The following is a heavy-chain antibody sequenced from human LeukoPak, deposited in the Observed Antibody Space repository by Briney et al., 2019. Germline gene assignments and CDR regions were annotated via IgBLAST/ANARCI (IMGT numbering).Heavy chain of an antibody. CDR2: ISSSGDST. D-gene: IGHD2/OR15-2a*01. CDR1: GFTFSFYA. CDR3: VRGCNRASCPYYFDS. V-gene: IGHV3-23*01. Sequence: PGGSLRLSCAASGFTFSFYAMSWVRQAPGKGLEWVSAISSSGDSTYYTDSARGRFTISRGNSNNTLFLQMNSLRADDTAVYYCVRGCNRASCPYYFDSWAVGTLVTVSS. J-gene: IGHJ4*02.